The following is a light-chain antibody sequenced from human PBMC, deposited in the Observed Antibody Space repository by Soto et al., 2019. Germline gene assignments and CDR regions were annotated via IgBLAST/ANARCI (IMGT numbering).Light chain of an antibody. CDR3: SSYVSNNNYV. CDR1: SSDIGGYDY. CDR2: GVS. J-gene: IGLJ1*01. Sequence: QSALTQPASVSGSPGQSITISCTGTSSDIGGYDYVSWYQQYPGKAPKLMIYGVSNRPSGVSNRFSGSKSGNTASLTITGFQAEDEADYYCSSYVSNNNYVFGTGTKVTVL. V-gene: IGLV2-14*01.